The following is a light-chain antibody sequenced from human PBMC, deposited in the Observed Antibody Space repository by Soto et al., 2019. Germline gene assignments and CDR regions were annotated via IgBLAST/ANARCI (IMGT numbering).Light chain of an antibody. V-gene: IGLV1-44*01. J-gene: IGLJ1*01. CDR2: SNN. Sequence: QSVLTQPPSASGTPGRRVTISCSGSSSSIGSNTVNWYQQLPGTAPKLLIYSNNQRPSGVPDRFSGSKSGTSASLAISGLQSEDEADYYCAAWDDSLNGYVFGTGTKVTVL. CDR3: AAWDDSLNGYV. CDR1: SSSIGSNT.